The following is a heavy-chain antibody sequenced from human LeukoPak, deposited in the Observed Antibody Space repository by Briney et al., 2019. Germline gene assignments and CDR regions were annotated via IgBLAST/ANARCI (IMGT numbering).Heavy chain of an antibody. Sequence: GASVKVSCKASGYTFTSKGISWVRQAPGQGLEGMGWISAYNGNTNYPQKLQGRVTMTTDTSTSTAYMELRSLRSDDTAVYYCARVRSTIRFDYWGQGTLVTVSS. V-gene: IGHV1-18*01. CDR3: ARVRSTIRFDY. CDR1: GYTFTSKG. J-gene: IGHJ4*02. D-gene: IGHD3-3*01. CDR2: ISAYNGNT.